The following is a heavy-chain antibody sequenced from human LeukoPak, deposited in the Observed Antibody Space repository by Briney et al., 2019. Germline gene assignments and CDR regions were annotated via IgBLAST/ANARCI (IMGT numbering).Heavy chain of an antibody. J-gene: IGHJ4*02. V-gene: IGHV3-11*01. CDR3: AKEVDCSSTSCYPDY. CDR2: ISSSGSTI. Sequence: GGSLRLSCAASGFTFSDYYMSWIRQAPGKGLEWVSYISSSGSTIYYADSVKGRFTISRDNAKNTLYLQMNSLRAEDTAVYYCAKEVDCSSTSCYPDYWGQGTLVTVSS. CDR1: GFTFSDYY. D-gene: IGHD2-2*01.